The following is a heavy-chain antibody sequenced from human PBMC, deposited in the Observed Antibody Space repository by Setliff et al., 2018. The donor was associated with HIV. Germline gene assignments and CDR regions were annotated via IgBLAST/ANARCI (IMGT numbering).Heavy chain of an antibody. CDR1: GGSISGSNYY. J-gene: IGHJ5*02. CDR3: ASRVYYYDSSGYLREEGFDP. D-gene: IGHD3-22*01. CDR2: IYYSGST. V-gene: IGHV4-39*01. Sequence: KTSETLSLTCTVSGGSISGSNYYWGWIRQPPGKGLEWVGSIYYSGSTYYSPSLKSRVTISVDTSKNQFSLTLTSVTAADTAVYYCASRVYYYDSSGYLREEGFDPWGQGTLVTVSS.